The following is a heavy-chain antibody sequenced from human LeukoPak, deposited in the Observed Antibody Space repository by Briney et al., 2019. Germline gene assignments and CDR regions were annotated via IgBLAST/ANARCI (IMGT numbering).Heavy chain of an antibody. J-gene: IGHJ5*02. D-gene: IGHD6-19*01. CDR3: ARDGWAVAGSPNWFDP. Sequence: PSETLSLTCTVSGGSISSGGYYWSWIRQHPGKGLEWIGYIYYSGSTYYNPSLKSRVTISVDTSKNQFSLKLSSVTAADTAVYYCARDGWAVAGSPNWFDPWGQGTLVTVSS. V-gene: IGHV4-31*03. CDR2: IYYSGST. CDR1: GGSISSGGYY.